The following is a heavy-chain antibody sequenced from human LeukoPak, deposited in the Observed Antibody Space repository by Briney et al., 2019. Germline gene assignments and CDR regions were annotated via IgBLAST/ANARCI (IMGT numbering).Heavy chain of an antibody. D-gene: IGHD3-3*01. J-gene: IGHJ5*02. CDR2: IIPIFGTA. V-gene: IGHV1-69*13. Sequence: SVKVSCKASGGTFSSYAISWVRQAPGQGLEWMGGIIPIFGTANYAQKFQGRVTITADESTSTAYMELSSLRSEDTAVYYCAPYYDFWSGWAAWGQGTLVTVSS. CDR3: APYYDFWSGWAA. CDR1: GGTFSSYA.